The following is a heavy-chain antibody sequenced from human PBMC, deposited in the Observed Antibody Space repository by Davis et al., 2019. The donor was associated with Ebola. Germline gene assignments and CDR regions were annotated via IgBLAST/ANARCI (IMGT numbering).Heavy chain of an antibody. CDR3: ARGVELHYYYGMDV. CDR2: INHSGST. D-gene: IGHD1-7*01. J-gene: IGHJ6*02. Sequence: ESLKISCAASGFPFSNYEMNWVRQAPGKGLEWIGEINHSGSTNYNPSLKSRVTISVDTSKNQFSLKLSSVTAADTAVYYCARGVELHYYYGMDVWGQGTTVTVSS. V-gene: IGHV4-34*01. CDR1: GFPFSNYE.